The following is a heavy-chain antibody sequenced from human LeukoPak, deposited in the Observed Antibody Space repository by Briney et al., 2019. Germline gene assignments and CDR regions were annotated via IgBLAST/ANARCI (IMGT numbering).Heavy chain of an antibody. CDR1: GFTFSRYG. CDR2: IRYDGSKK. CDR3: AKDANQYYLDSSGYGDY. V-gene: IGHV3-30*02. Sequence: GGSLRLSCAAFGFTFSRYGMHWVRQAPGKGLEWVAFIRYDGSKKYYADSVKGRFTISRDNSKNTLDLQMNSLRAEDTAVYYCAKDANQYYLDSSGYGDYWGQGILVTVSS. D-gene: IGHD3-22*01. J-gene: IGHJ4*02.